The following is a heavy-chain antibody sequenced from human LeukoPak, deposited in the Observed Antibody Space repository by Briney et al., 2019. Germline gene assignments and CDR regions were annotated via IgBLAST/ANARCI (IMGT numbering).Heavy chain of an antibody. CDR2: IRSYSSYI. Sequence: GGSLRLSCTASGFTFSSYSMNWVRQAPGKGLEWVASIRSYSSYIHYGDSVKGRFTISRDDAKKSLYLQMNSLRAEDTAVYYCGRGHWGLDYWGQGALVTVSS. CDR1: GFTFSSYS. J-gene: IGHJ4*02. V-gene: IGHV3-21*01. D-gene: IGHD7-27*01. CDR3: GRGHWGLDY.